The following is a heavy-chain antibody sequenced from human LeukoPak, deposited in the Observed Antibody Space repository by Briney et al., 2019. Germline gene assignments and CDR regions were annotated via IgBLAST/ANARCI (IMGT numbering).Heavy chain of an antibody. D-gene: IGHD3-3*01. J-gene: IGHJ6*03. CDR2: MNPNSGKT. V-gene: IGHV1-8*02. CDR3: ARGKQSLRVGYYYYYMDV. CDR1: GYTFTSYD. Sequence: ASVKVSCKASGYTFTSYDINWVRQPTAQGVDGMGWMNPNSGKTDYVQKFQGRATINMNTSIRTAYMELSSLRSEDTAVYYCARGKQSLRVGYYYYYMDVWGKGTTVTVSS.